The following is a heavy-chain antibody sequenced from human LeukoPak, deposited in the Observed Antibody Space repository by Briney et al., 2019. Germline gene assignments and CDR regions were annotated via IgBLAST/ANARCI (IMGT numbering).Heavy chain of an antibody. J-gene: IGHJ3*02. D-gene: IGHD6-13*01. Sequence: ASVKVSCKASGYTFTSYYMHWVRQAPGQGLEWMGIINPSGGSTSYAQKFQGRVTMTRDTSTSTVYMELSSLRSEDTAVYYCAREGIAAAGTEGAFDTWGQGTMVTVSS. CDR1: GYTFTSYY. CDR2: INPSGGST. CDR3: AREGIAAAGTEGAFDT. V-gene: IGHV1-46*01.